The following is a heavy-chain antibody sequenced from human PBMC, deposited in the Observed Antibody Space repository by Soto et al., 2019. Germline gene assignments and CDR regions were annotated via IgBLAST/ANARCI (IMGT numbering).Heavy chain of an antibody. Sequence: SETLSLTCTVSGGSISSGGYYWSWIRQHPGKGLEWIGYIYYSGSTYYNPSLKSRVTISVDTSKNQFSLKLSSVTAADTAVYYCARASVRDGYFDYWGQGTLVTVSS. CDR1: GGSISSGGYY. CDR3: ARASVRDGYFDY. V-gene: IGHV4-31*03. D-gene: IGHD3-16*02. CDR2: IYYSGST. J-gene: IGHJ4*02.